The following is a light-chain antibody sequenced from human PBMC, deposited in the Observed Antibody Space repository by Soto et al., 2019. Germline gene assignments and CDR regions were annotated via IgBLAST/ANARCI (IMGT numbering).Light chain of an antibody. J-gene: IGLJ2*01. CDR1: SSDVGSYNI. CDR2: EGS. Sequence: QSALTQPASVSGSPGQAITISCTGTSSDVGSYNIVSWYQQHPGKAPKLIIYEGSKRPSGFSNRFSGSKSGNTASLTISGLEAEDEAEYFCCSYAPSTTIVVFGGGTKLTVL. CDR3: CSYAPSTTIVV. V-gene: IGLV2-23*03.